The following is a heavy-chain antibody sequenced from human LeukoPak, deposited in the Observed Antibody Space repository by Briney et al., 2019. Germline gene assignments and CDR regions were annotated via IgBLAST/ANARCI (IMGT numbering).Heavy chain of an antibody. CDR1: GGSISSYY. J-gene: IGHJ4*02. V-gene: IGHV4-59*01. CDR3: AGALRLGELSSKAVDY. Sequence: SETLSLTCTVSGGSISSYYWSWIRQPPGKGLEGIGYIYYSGSTNYNPSLKSRVTISVDTSKNQFSLKLSSVTAADTAVYYCAGALRLGELSSKAVDYWGQGTLVTVSS. CDR2: IYYSGST. D-gene: IGHD3-16*02.